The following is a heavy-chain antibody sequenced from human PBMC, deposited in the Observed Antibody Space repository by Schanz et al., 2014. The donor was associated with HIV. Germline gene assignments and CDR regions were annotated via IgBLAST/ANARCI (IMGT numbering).Heavy chain of an antibody. V-gene: IGHV3-23*01. CDR1: GFTFSNFA. D-gene: IGHD1-26*01. J-gene: IGHJ4*02. CDR3: AKAKGSYSATTFYFDF. CDR2: ISESGGRT. Sequence: EVQMLESGGGSVQPGGSLRLSCAASGFTFSNFAMSWVRQAPGKGLEWVSSISESGGRTYYADSVNGRFTISRDNSKNTLSLHMNSLRVEDTAVYYCAKAKGSYSATTFYFDFWGQGTLVTVSS.